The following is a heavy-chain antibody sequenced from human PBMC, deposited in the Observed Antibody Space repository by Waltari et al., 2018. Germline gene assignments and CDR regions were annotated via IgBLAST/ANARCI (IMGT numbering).Heavy chain of an antibody. J-gene: IGHJ5*02. CDR2: IHGSGTT. CDR1: GGSISSGDYS. Sequence: QVHLEESGPGLVKPSQTLSLTCAVSGGSISSGDYSWRWIRRPAGKGLAWLGRIHGSGTTTYNPALKSRIKISVDTSKNQISLNLTSVTATDTAIYYCARAGAFYGWFDPWGQGALVTVSS. D-gene: IGHD3-10*01. V-gene: IGHV4-61*02. CDR3: ARAGAFYGWFDP.